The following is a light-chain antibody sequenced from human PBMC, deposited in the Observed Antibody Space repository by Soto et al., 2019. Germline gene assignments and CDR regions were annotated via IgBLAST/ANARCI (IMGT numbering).Light chain of an antibody. CDR2: KES. J-gene: IGKJ1*01. CDR3: QQFNTYPTWT. V-gene: IGKV1-5*03. Sequence: DIEMTQSPSTLSASVGDRVTITCRASQSISSWLAGYQQRPGKAPKLLIYKESSLESGLPSRCSGSGSGTEFTLTRNSRQPDDCGTYYCQQFNTYPTWTFGQGTKVEIK. CDR1: QSISSW.